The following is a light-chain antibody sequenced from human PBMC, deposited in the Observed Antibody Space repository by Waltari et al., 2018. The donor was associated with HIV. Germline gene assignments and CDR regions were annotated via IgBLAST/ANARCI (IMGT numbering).Light chain of an antibody. Sequence: QSALTQPPSASGPPGQSVTISCTGTPSDIGRYDFVSWYQLQPDKVHKRIIYAVTKPPLGVPDRLSGSKSDNTASLTVSGLQTDDEADYYCSAYASNNSFVLFGGGTRLTVL. CDR3: SAYASNNSFVL. CDR2: AVT. J-gene: IGLJ2*01. CDR1: PSDIGRYDF. V-gene: IGLV2-8*01.